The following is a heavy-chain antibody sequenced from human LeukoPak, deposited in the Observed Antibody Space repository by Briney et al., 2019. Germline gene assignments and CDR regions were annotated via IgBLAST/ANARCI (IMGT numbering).Heavy chain of an antibody. J-gene: IGHJ3*02. V-gene: IGHV4-34*01. Sequence: SETLSLTRAVYGGSFSGYYWSWIRQPPGKGLEWVGEINHSGSTNYNPSLKSRVTISVDTSKNQFSLKLSSVTAADTAVYYCARGTTISWGAFDIWGQGTMVTVSS. CDR2: INHSGST. CDR3: ARGTTISWGAFDI. D-gene: IGHD3-3*01. CDR1: GGSFSGYY.